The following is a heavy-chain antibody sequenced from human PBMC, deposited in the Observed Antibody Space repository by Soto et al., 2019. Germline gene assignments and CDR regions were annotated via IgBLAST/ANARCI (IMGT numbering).Heavy chain of an antibody. CDR2: IWYDGSNK. V-gene: IGHV3-33*03. Sequence: QAQLVESGGGVVQPGTSLRLSCAASGFTISTHGMHWVRQAQGKGLAWLANIWYDGSNKFYAESVKGRFSISKDNSKNTLYLQMSSLRAEDMAVYYCAAATTWNFHFPYWGQGTQVTVSS. J-gene: IGHJ4*02. D-gene: IGHD1-7*01. CDR3: AAATTWNFHFPY. CDR1: GFTISTHG.